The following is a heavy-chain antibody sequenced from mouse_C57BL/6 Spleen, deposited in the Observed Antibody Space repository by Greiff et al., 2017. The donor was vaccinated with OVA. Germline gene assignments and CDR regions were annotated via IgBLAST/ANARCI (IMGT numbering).Heavy chain of an antibody. D-gene: IGHD3-3*01. CDR3: ARVGGPQLGAMDY. J-gene: IGHJ4*01. CDR1: GYTFTDYN. Sequence: VQLQQSGPELVKPGASVKIPCKASGYTFTDYNMDWVKQSHGKSLEWIGDINPNNGGTIYNEKFKGKATLTVDKSSSTAYMERRSRTSEDTAVYYCARVGGPQLGAMDYWGQGTSVTVSS. V-gene: IGHV1-18*01. CDR2: INPNNGGT.